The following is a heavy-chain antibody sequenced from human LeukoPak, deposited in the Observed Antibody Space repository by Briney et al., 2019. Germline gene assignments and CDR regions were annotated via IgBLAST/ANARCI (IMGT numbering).Heavy chain of an antibody. D-gene: IGHD5-18*01. Sequence: GGSLRLSCAASEFTFSSYAMTWVRQAPGKGLEWVSGISGSGDNAYYADSVKGRFTISRDNSKNTLFLHMSSLRADDTAIYFCANDTPRGYNYGYFDYWGQGTRVTVSS. CDR2: ISGSGDNA. CDR1: EFTFSSYA. V-gene: IGHV3-23*01. J-gene: IGHJ4*02. CDR3: ANDTPRGYNYGYFDY.